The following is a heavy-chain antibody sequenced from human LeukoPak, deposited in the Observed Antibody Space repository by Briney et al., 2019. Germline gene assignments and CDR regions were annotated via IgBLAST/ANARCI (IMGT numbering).Heavy chain of an antibody. CDR2: ISWNSGSI. Sequence: PGGSLRLSCAASGFTFDDYAMHWVRQAPGKGLEWVSGISWNSGSIGYADSVKGRFTISRDNAKNSLYLQMNSLRAEDTALYYCAKESHSGYEEGWFDPWGQGTLVTVSS. CDR1: GFTFDDYA. D-gene: IGHD5-12*01. J-gene: IGHJ5*02. V-gene: IGHV3-9*01. CDR3: AKESHSGYEEGWFDP.